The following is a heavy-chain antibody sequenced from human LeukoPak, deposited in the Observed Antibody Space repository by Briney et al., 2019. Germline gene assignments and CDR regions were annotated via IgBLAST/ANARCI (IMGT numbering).Heavy chain of an antibody. CDR1: GYTFTGYY. V-gene: IGHV1-2*06. J-gene: IGHJ3*02. CDR2: INPNNGGT. Sequence: ASVKVSCKASGYTFTGYYIHWVRQAPGQGLEWMGQINPNNGGTKYAQKFQGRVTMTRDTSISSAYMELSRLRSDDTAVYYCAKDGLGGAFEIWGQGTVVTVSS. D-gene: IGHD2-15*01. CDR3: AKDGLGGAFEI.